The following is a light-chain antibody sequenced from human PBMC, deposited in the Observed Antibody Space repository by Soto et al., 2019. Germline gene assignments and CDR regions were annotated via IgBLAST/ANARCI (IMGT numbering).Light chain of an antibody. CDR2: AAS. Sequence: IQLTQSPSSLSASVGDRVTITCRASQGISSYLAWYQQKPGKAPKLLIYAASTLQNGVTSRFSGSGSGTDFTLTISSLQPEDFATYYCQQLDSYPLTFGGGTKVDIK. CDR1: QGISSY. V-gene: IGKV1-9*01. CDR3: QQLDSYPLT. J-gene: IGKJ4*01.